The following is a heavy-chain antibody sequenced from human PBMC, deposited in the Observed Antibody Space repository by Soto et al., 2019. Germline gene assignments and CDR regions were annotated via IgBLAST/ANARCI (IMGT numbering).Heavy chain of an antibody. J-gene: IGHJ3*02. CDR2: MNPNSGNT. Sequence: ASVKVSCKASGYTFTSYDINWVRRATGQGLEWMGWMNPNSGNTGYAQKIQGRVTMTRNTSISTAYKELSSLRSEDTAVYYCARGWEYGDAFDIWGQGTMVTVSS. CDR1: GYTFTSYD. V-gene: IGHV1-8*01. D-gene: IGHD1-26*01. CDR3: ARGWEYGDAFDI.